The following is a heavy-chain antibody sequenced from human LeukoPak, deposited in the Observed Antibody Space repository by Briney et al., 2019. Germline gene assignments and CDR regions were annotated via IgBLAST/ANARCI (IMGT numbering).Heavy chain of an antibody. Sequence: GGSLRLSCAASGFTFSRYAMSCFRQAPGKGLEWVSSISSTSSMISYGDSVKGRFAISRDNAKNSLFLQLNSLRDEDTAVYYCARDGDTTLVAKPHYWGQGTLVTVSS. CDR2: ISSTSSMI. J-gene: IGHJ4*02. D-gene: IGHD2-8*02. CDR3: ARDGDTTLVAKPHY. CDR1: GFTFSRYA. V-gene: IGHV3-48*02.